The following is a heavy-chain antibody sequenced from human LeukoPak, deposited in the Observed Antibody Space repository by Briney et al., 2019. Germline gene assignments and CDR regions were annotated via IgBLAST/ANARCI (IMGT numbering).Heavy chain of an antibody. D-gene: IGHD6-19*01. CDR1: GFTFSSYA. CDR2: ISGSGGST. Sequence: GGSLRLSCAASGFTFSSYAMSWVRQAPGKGLEWVSAISGSGGSTYYADSVEGRFTISRDNSKNTLYLQMNSLRAEDTAVYYCAKGQWLVMEIDYWGQGTLVTVSS. CDR3: AKGQWLVMEIDY. J-gene: IGHJ4*02. V-gene: IGHV3-23*01.